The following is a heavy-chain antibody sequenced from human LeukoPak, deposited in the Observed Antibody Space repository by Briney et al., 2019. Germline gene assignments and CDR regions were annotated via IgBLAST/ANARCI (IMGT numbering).Heavy chain of an antibody. V-gene: IGHV3-30-3*01. CDR2: ISYDGSNK. Sequence: GRSLRLSCAASGFTFSSYAMHWVRQAPGKGLEWVAVISYDGSNKYYADSVKGRFTISRDNSKNTLYLQMNSLRAEDTAVYYCARGNVNGMDVWGQGTTVTVSS. CDR3: ARGNVNGMDV. J-gene: IGHJ6*02. CDR1: GFTFSSYA.